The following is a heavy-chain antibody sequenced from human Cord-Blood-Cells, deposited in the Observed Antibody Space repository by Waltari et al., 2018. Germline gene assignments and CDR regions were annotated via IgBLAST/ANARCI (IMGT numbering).Heavy chain of an antibody. Sequence: QVQLQESGPGLVKPSGTLSLTCAVSGGSISSSNWWSWVRQPPGKGLEWIGEIYDRGRTNANPSLKSRVTISVDKSKNQFSLKLSSVTAADTAVYYCASLVDYYDSSGYSDAFDIWGQGTMVTVSS. CDR2: IYDRGRT. CDR3: ASLVDYYDSSGYSDAFDI. D-gene: IGHD3-22*01. V-gene: IGHV4-4*02. CDR1: GGSISSSNW. J-gene: IGHJ3*02.